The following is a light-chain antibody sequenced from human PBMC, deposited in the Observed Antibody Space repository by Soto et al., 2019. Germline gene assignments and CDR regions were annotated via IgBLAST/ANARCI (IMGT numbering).Light chain of an antibody. V-gene: IGKV3-20*01. CDR1: QSVSSNY. CDR3: QQYDTSPWT. J-gene: IGKJ1*01. CDR2: GAS. Sequence: EVVLTQSPGTLSLSAGERATLSCRASQSVSSNYLAWYQQKPGQSPRLLIYGASNRASGISDRFSGSGSGTDFSLTNYRLEPEDFAVYYCQQYDTSPWTFGQGTKVEI.